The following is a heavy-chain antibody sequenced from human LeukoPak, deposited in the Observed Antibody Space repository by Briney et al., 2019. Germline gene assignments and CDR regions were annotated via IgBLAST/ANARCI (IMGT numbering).Heavy chain of an antibody. CDR1: GYTFTSYG. CDR3: AREGSSWYVERFDY. J-gene: IGHJ4*02. V-gene: IGHV1-18*01. D-gene: IGHD6-13*01. Sequence: ASVKVSCKASGYTFTSYGISWVRQAPGQGLEWMGWISAYNGNTNYAQKLQGRVTTTTDTSTSTAYMELRSLRSDDTAVYYCAREGSSWYVERFDYWGQGTLVTVSS. CDR2: ISAYNGNT.